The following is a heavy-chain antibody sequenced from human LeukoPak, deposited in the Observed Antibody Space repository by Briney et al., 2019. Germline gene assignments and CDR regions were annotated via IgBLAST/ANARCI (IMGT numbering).Heavy chain of an antibody. CDR1: GFNFSIYG. Sequence: PGGSLRLSCAASGFNFSIYGMHWVRQAPGKGLEWVTFVRYDQSATVYADSVQGRFAISRDNSKNTVYLQMNSLRVEDTVLYFCVKDQGECPGSRCYLRFLEYWGQGTLVIVSS. CDR3: VKDQGECPGSRCYLRFLEY. J-gene: IGHJ4*02. D-gene: IGHD3-3*01. CDR2: VRYDQSAT. V-gene: IGHV3-30*02.